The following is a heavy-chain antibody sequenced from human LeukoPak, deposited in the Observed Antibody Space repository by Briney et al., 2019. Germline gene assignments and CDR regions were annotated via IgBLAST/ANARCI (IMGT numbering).Heavy chain of an antibody. D-gene: IGHD4-17*01. CDR2: IYYSGST. CDR1: GGSISSRTYY. V-gene: IGHV4-61*05. CDR3: ARTFPGPHDYGVGYYMDV. Sequence: SETLSLTCTVSGGSISSRTYYWGWIRQPPGKGLEWIGYIYYSGSTNYNPSLKSRVTISVDTSKNQFSLKLSSVTAADTAVYYCARTFPGPHDYGVGYYMDVWGKGTTVTVSS. J-gene: IGHJ6*03.